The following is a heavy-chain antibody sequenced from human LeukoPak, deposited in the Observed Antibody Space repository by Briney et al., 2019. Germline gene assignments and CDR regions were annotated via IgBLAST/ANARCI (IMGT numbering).Heavy chain of an antibody. J-gene: IGHJ4*02. CDR2: FDPEDGET. CDR3: ATHTPDYYDSSRPFDY. Sequence: ASVKVSCKISGYTLSELSIHWVRQAPGKGLEWMGGFDPEDGETIYAQKFQGRVTMTEDTSTDTAYMELSGLRPEDTAVYYCATHTPDYYDSSRPFDYWGQGTLVTVSS. D-gene: IGHD3-22*01. V-gene: IGHV1-24*01. CDR1: GYTLSELS.